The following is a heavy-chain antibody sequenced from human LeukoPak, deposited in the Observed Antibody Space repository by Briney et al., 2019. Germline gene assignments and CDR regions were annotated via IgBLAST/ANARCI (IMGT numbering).Heavy chain of an antibody. J-gene: IGHJ4*01. V-gene: IGHV5-10-1*01. D-gene: IGHD3-22*01. CDR2: IQPSDSET. Sequence: GESLRISCQGSGYSFSDYWITWVRQVPGKGLQWMGRIQPSDSETNYSPSFQGHVTFSTDRSISTAYLQWSSLKASDTAMYFCARHYYNDNTLFDYWGHGTLVTVSS. CDR3: ARHYYNDNTLFDY. CDR1: GYSFSDYW.